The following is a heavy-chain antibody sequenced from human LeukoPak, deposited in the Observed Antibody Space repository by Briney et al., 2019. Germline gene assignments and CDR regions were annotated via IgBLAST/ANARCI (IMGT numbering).Heavy chain of an antibody. V-gene: IGHV3-74*01. J-gene: IGHJ6*02. CDR3: ARATGGSDIVVVPAAFPYYYYGMDV. Sequence: GGSLRLSCVVSGFTFSSYWMHWVRRAPGKGLVWVSRINSDGSSTSYADSVKGRFTISRDNAKNTLYLQMNSLRAEDTAVYYCARATGGSDIVVVPAAFPYYYYGMDVWGQGTTVTVSS. D-gene: IGHD2-2*01. CDR1: GFTFSSYW. CDR2: INSDGSST.